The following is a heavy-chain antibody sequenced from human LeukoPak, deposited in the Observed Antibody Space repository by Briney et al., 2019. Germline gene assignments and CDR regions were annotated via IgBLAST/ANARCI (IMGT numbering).Heavy chain of an antibody. J-gene: IGHJ3*02. CDR1: GFTFSSYE. CDR2: ISSSGSTI. V-gene: IGHV3-48*03. Sequence: GGSLRLSCAASGFTFSSYEMNWVRQAPGKGLEWVSYISSSGSTIYYADSVKGRFTISRDNSRNTLYLQMNSLRAEDTAAYYCARGNQWPPGAFDIWGQGTMVTVSS. CDR3: ARGNQWPPGAFDI. D-gene: IGHD6-19*01.